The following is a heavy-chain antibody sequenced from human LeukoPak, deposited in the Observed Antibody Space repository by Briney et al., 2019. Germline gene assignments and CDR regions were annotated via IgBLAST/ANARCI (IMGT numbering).Heavy chain of an antibody. CDR3: ARHITSRTTTDAFDI. CDR1: VYPFISYW. J-gene: IGHJ3*02. Sequence: GEPLELPWQGPVYPFISYWIAWVGQLHGKGLEGMGIIYPGNADTKYSPSFQGQVTISADKSISTAYLQLSTLKASDTALYYCARHITSRTTTDAFDIWGRGTMVTVSS. CDR2: IYPGNADT. D-gene: IGHD1-1*01. V-gene: IGHV5-51*01.